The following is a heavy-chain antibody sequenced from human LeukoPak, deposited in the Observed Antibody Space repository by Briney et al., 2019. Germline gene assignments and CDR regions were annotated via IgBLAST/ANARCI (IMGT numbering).Heavy chain of an antibody. CDR1: GYTFTSYG. CDR2: ISAYNGNT. CDR3: ARGHKPYIVGATPYDY. V-gene: IGHV1-18*01. J-gene: IGHJ4*02. Sequence: ASVKVSCKASGYTFTSYGISWVRQAPGQGLEWMGWISAYNGNTNYAQKLQGRVTMTTDTSTSTAYMELRSLRSDDTAVYYCARGHKPYIVGATPYDYWGQGTLVTVSS. D-gene: IGHD1-26*01.